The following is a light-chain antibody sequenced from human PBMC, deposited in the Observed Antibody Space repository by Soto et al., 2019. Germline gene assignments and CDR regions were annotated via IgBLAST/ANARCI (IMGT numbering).Light chain of an antibody. CDR1: QSVSSY. J-gene: IGKJ2*01. CDR3: QQYSNWPPLYT. CDR2: DAS. V-gene: IGKV3D-15*01. Sequence: EIVMTQSPATLSVSPGERATLSCRASQSVSSYLAWYQQKPGPPPRLLIYDASTRATGIPARFSGSGSGTDFTLTISSLQSEDFAVYYCQQYSNWPPLYTFGRGTKLEIK.